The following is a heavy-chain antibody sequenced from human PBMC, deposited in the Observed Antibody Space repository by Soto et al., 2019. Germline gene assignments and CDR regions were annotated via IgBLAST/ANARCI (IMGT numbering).Heavy chain of an antibody. Sequence: LSLTCTVSGDSVSKYYWNWIRQPAGTGLEWIGRIYNPRSPNYNPSLKSRVTMSVDTSKNQFSLKLNLSSVTAADTAVYYCARSPAYGDYANLDTWGQGTLVTVSS. CDR1: GDSVSKYY. J-gene: IGHJ5*02. D-gene: IGHD4-17*01. CDR3: ARSPAYGDYANLDT. V-gene: IGHV4-4*07. CDR2: IYNPRSP.